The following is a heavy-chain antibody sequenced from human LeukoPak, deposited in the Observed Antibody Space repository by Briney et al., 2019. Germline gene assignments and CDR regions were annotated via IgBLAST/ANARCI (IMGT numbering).Heavy chain of an antibody. CDR2: IYYSGGT. CDR1: GGSISSSIYY. V-gene: IGHV4-39*01. Sequence: SETLSLTCTVSGGSISSSIYYRGWIRQPPGKGLEWIGKIYYSGGTYYNSSLKSRVTISVDTSKNQFSLKLSSVTAADTAVYYCARGSFRDRRIVVVPAAKLSYFDYWGQGTLVTVSS. J-gene: IGHJ4*02. CDR3: ARGSFRDRRIVVVPAAKLSYFDY. D-gene: IGHD2-2*01.